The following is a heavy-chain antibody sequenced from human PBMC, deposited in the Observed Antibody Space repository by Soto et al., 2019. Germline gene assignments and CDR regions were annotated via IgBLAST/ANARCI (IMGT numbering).Heavy chain of an antibody. V-gene: IGHV4-4*02. Sequence: SETLSLTCAVSGGSISSSNWWSWVRQPPGKGLEWIGEIYHSGSTNYNPSLKSRVTISVDKSKNQFSLKLGSVTAADTAVYYCARHETLHGDYDHWGQGTLVTVAS. CDR1: GGSISSSNW. J-gene: IGHJ4*02. CDR3: ARHETLHGDYDH. CDR2: IYHSGST. D-gene: IGHD4-17*01.